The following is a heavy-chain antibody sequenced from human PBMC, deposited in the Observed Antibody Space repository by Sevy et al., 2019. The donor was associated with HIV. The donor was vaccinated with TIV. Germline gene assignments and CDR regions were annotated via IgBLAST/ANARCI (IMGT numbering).Heavy chain of an antibody. CDR3: AKDLLLWFGESNYYYYYGMDV. D-gene: IGHD3-10*01. CDR1: EFTFSSYG. CDR2: ISYDGSNK. J-gene: IGHJ6*02. V-gene: IGHV3-30*18. Sequence: GGSLRLSCAASEFTFSSYGMHWVRQAPGKGLEWVAVISYDGSNKYYADSVKGRFTISRDNSKNTLYLQMNSLRAEDTAVYYCAKDLLLWFGESNYYYYYGMDVWGQGTTVTVSS.